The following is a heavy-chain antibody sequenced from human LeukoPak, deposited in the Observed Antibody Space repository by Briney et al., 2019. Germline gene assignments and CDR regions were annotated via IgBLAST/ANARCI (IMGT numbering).Heavy chain of an antibody. CDR1: GGSISSGGYY. V-gene: IGHV4-31*03. CDR2: IYYSGST. CDR3: ARVLAAAGMTDY. Sequence: SQTLSLTCTVSGGSISSGGYYWSWIRQHPGKGLEWIGYIYYSGSTYYNPSLKSRVTISVDTSKNQFSPKLSSVTAADTAVYYCARVLAAAGMTDYWGQGTLVTVSS. J-gene: IGHJ4*02. D-gene: IGHD6-13*01.